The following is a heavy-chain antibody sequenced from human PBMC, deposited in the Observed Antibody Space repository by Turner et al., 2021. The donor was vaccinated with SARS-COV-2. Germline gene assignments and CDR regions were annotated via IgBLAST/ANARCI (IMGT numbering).Heavy chain of an antibody. J-gene: IGHJ4*02. V-gene: IGHV3-33*01. CDR1: GFTFSSYG. Sequence: VQLVESGGGVVQPGRSLRLSCAASGFTFSSYGMNWVRQALGKGVGWVAVIWYDGSNKYYADSVKGRFTISRDNSKNTLYLQMNSLRAEDTAVYYCARDGSGYYDSSGYFDHWGQGTLVTVSS. CDR2: IWYDGSNK. CDR3: ARDGSGYYDSSGYFDH. D-gene: IGHD3-22*01.